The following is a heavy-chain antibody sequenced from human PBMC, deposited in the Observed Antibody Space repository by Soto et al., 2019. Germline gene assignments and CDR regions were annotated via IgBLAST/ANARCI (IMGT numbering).Heavy chain of an antibody. Sequence: QVQLQESGPGLVKPSQTLSLTCTVSGGSISSGGYYWSWIRHHPGKGLEWIGYIFYSGRTFSSQSLKSLVTISVDTARNQCSLNLMSVTAADTAVYYCARGECRSSWYREAHFDSWGQGTLVTVST. D-gene: IGHD6-13*01. CDR1: GGSISSGGYY. V-gene: IGHV4-31*01. CDR3: ARGECRSSWYREAHFDS. J-gene: IGHJ4*02. CDR2: IFYSGRT.